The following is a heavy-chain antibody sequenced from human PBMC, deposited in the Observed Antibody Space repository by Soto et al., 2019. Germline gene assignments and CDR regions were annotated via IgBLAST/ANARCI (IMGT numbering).Heavy chain of an antibody. CDR1: GGTFSSYA. D-gene: IGHD6-13*01. J-gene: IGHJ6*02. V-gene: IGHV1-69*12. CDR2: IIPIFGTP. CDR3: ASSRKDYYYYGMDV. Sequence: QVQLVQSGAEVKKPGSSVKVSCKASGGTFSSYAISWVRQAPGQGLEWMGGIIPIFGTPNYAQKFQGRVTITADESKSTAYMELSSLRSENTAVYYCASSRKDYYYYGMDVWGQGTMVTVSS.